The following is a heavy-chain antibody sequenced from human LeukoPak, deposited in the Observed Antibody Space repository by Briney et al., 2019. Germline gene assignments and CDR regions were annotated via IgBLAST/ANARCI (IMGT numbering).Heavy chain of an antibody. CDR3: ARDGIHRYSGSYYFDY. J-gene: IGHJ4*02. CDR1: GGSISSSNW. CDR2: IYHSGST. Sequence: SGTLSLTCAVSGGSISSSNWWSWVRQPPGKGLEWIGEIYHSGSTNYNPSLKSRVTISVDKSKNQFSLKLSSVTAADTAVYYCARDGIHRYSGSYYFDYWGQGTLVTVSS. V-gene: IGHV4-4*02. D-gene: IGHD1-26*01.